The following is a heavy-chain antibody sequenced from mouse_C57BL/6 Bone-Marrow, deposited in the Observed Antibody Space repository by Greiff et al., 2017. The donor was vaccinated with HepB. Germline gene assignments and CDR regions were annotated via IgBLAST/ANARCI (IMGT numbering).Heavy chain of an antibody. V-gene: IGHV14-3*01. D-gene: IGHD1-1*01. Sequence: VKLQESVAELVTPGASVKFSCTASGFNIKNSFMHWVKQRPEHGLEWIGRIDPANGNTKSAPKFQGKATITADTSSNTAYLQLSSLTSGDTAIYYCDRGSFYAMDYWGQETSVTVSS. CDR1: GFNIKNSF. J-gene: IGHJ4*01. CDR3: DRGSFYAMDY. CDR2: IDPANGNT.